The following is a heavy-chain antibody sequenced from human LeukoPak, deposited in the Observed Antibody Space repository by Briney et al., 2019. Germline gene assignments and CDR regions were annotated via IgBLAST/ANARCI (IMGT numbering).Heavy chain of an antibody. CDR3: ERVPGGSYGCFDH. CDR1: GYTFTGYY. Sequence: GASVKVSCKASGYTFTGYYMHWVRQAPGQGLEWMGWMNPNSGGTNYAQKFQGRVTITRDTSISTAYMELRRLRSGDTAVYYCERVPGGSYGCFDHWGQGTLVTVSS. D-gene: IGHD1-26*01. CDR2: MNPNSGGT. J-gene: IGHJ5*02. V-gene: IGHV1-2*02.